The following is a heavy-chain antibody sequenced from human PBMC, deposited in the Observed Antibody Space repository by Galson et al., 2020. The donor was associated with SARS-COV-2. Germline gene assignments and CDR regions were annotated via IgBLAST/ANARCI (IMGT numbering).Heavy chain of an antibody. CDR3: ARDFSPSYGDYGMDV. D-gene: IGHD4-17*01. CDR2: INSDGSST. V-gene: IGHV3-74*01. Sequence: GESLKISCAASGFTFSSYWMHWVRQAPGKGLVWVSRINSDGSSTSYADSVKGRFTISRDNAKNTLYLQMNSLRAEDTAEYYCARDFSPSYGDYGMDVWGQGSTVTVSS. CDR1: GFTFSSYW. J-gene: IGHJ6*02.